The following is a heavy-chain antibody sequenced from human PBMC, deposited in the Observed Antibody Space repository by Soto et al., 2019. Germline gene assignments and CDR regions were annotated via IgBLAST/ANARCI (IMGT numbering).Heavy chain of an antibody. V-gene: IGHV3-48*01. D-gene: IGHD3-16*01. J-gene: IGHJ4*02. CDR1: GFTFSSHS. CDR3: ASEDEMGYFDY. CDR2: ISSSTRTI. Sequence: EVQLVESGGGLVQPGGSLRLSCAASGFTFSSHSMNWVRRAPGKGLEWVSYISSSTRTIYYADSVKGRFTVSRDNAKNSLYLQMNSLRAEDTAVDYCASEDEMGYFDYWGQGTLVTVSS.